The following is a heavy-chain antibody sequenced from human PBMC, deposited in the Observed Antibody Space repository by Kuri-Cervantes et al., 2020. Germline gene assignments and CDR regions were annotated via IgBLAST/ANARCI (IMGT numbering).Heavy chain of an antibody. CDR2: IIPIFGTA. V-gene: IGHV1-69*05. D-gene: IGHD3-10*01. CDR1: GGTFSSYA. J-gene: IGHJ6*03. CDR3: ARGSLYYYGSGSYPVYYYYYMDV. Sequence: SVKVSCKASGGTFSSYAISWVRQAPGQGLEWMGGIIPIFGTANYAQKFQGRVTITTDESTSTAYMELSSLSSVTAADTAVYYCARGSLYYYGSGSYPVYYYYYMDVWGKGTTVTVSS.